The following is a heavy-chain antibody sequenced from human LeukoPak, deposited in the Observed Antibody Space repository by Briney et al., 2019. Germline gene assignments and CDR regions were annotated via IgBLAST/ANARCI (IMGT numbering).Heavy chain of an antibody. CDR1: GFTVSSNY. V-gene: IGHV3-53*01. CDR3: ACSKRWLPFDY. J-gene: IGHJ4*02. Sequence: GGSLRLSCAASGFTVSSNYMSWVRQAPGKGLEWVSVIYSGGSTYYADSVKGRFTISRDNSKNTLYLQMNSLRAEDTAVYYCACSKRWLPFDYWGQGTLVTVSS. CDR2: IYSGGST. D-gene: IGHD6-19*01.